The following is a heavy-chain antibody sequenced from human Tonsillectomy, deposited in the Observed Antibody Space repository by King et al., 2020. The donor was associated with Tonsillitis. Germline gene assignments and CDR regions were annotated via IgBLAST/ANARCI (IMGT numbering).Heavy chain of an antibody. CDR3: ARNERWELLNSGSFDP. J-gene: IGHJ5*02. CDR2: IYYSGNT. CDR1: GGSISSSSYY. V-gene: IGHV4-39*01. Sequence: MQLQESGPGLVKPSETLSLTCTVSGGSISSSSYYWGWIRQPPGKGLEWIGNIYYSGNTYYNLSLKSRVTISVDTSKNQISLKLSSVTAADTAVYYCARNERWELLNSGSFDPWGQGTLVTVSS. D-gene: IGHD1-26*01.